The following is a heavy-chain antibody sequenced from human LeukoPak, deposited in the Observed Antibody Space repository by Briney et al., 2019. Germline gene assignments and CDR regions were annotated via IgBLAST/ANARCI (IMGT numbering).Heavy chain of an antibody. CDR2: ISSSSSYI. J-gene: IGHJ6*03. D-gene: IGHD1-26*01. V-gene: IGHV3-21*01. CDR3: ARDLGGELHYYMDV. Sequence: GGSLRLSCAASGFTFSSYSMNWVRQAPGKGLEWVSSISSSSSYIYYADSVKGRFTISRDNAKNSLYLQMNSLRAEDAAVYYCARDLGGELHYYMDVWGKGTTVTVSS. CDR1: GFTFSSYS.